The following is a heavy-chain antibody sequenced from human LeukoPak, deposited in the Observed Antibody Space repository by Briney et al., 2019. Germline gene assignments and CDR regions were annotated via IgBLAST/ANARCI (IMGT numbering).Heavy chain of an antibody. CDR2: ISFDGSNK. CDR1: GFTFSSYD. D-gene: IGHD3-16*02. J-gene: IGHJ4*02. CDR3: ARDIESGYFDY. Sequence: GGSLRLSCAASGFTFSSYDMHWVRQAPGKGLEWVAVISFDGSNKYCADSMKGRFTISRDDSKNTLYLQMNSLRAEDTAVYYCARDIESGYFDYWGQGTLVTVSS. V-gene: IGHV3-33*01.